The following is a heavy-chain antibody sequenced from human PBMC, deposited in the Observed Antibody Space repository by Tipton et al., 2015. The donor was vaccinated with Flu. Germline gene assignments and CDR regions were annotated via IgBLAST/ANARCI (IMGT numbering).Heavy chain of an antibody. CDR2: VHTSAGT. CDR1: GEALGSSFY. CDR3: ARRDFSNYVSDPKNWFDS. D-gene: IGHD4-11*01. J-gene: IGHJ5*01. Sequence: GEALGSSFYWAWIRQPPGRGLEWIANVHTSAGTYYNPSLKSRVTLSVDGSKNQFSLRLASVTAADTAVYFCARRDFSNYVSDPKNWFDSWGQGTLVTVSS. V-gene: IGHV4-38-2*01.